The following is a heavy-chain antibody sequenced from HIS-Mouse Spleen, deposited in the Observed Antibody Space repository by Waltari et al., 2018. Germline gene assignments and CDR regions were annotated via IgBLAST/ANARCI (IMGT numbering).Heavy chain of an antibody. CDR2: INPNSGGT. CDR1: GYTFTGYD. J-gene: IGHJ4*02. CDR3: ALRGIAAAAYFDY. Sequence: QVQLVQSGAEVKKPGASVKVSRKASGYTFTGYDMDWVLRAPGQGLEWMGWINPNSGGTNYAQKFQGRVTMTRDTSISTAYRELSRLRSDATAVYYCALRGIAAAAYFDYWGQGTLVTVSS. V-gene: IGHV1-2*02. D-gene: IGHD6-13*01.